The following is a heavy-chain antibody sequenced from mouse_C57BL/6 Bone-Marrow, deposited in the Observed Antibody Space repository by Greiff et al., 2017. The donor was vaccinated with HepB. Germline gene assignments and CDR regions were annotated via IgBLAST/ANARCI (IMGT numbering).Heavy chain of an antibody. J-gene: IGHJ3*01. CDR1: GFTFSDYY. D-gene: IGHD1-1*01. V-gene: IGHV5-16*01. CDR3: AREEYYGSSWGFAY. CDR2: INYDGSST. Sequence: EVMLVESEGGLVQPGSSMKLSCTASGFTFSDYYMAWVRQVPEKGLEWVANINYDGSSTYYLDSLKSRFIISRDNAKNILYLQMSSLKSEDTATYYCAREEYYGSSWGFAYWGQGTRVTVSA.